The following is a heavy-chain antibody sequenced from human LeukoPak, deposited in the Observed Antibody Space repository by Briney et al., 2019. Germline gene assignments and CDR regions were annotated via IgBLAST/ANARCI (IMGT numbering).Heavy chain of an antibody. CDR1: GFTFSSNY. J-gene: IGHJ4*02. CDR2: IYSGGST. Sequence: GGSLRLSCAASGFTFSSNYMNWVRQAPGKGLEWVSVIYSGGSTYYADSVKGRFTISRDNSKNALYLQMNSLRAEDTAVYYCARGTYSGTYLVYWGQGTLVTVSS. V-gene: IGHV3-53*01. D-gene: IGHD1-26*01. CDR3: ARGTYSGTYLVY.